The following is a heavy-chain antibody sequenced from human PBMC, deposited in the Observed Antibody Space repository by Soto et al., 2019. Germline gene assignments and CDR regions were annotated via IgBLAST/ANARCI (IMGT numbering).Heavy chain of an antibody. Sequence: QVQLQESGPGLVEPSETLSLTCAVSGGSMSFYSWSWIRQPPGKGLEWIGYIHHSGDTDYNPSLKSRVTISVDRPQNQLSLQLTSVTTADTAVYYCARAHCSNGICYAFDIWGPGTKVTVSS. CDR3: ARAHCSNGICYAFDI. J-gene: IGHJ3*02. D-gene: IGHD2-8*01. CDR1: GGSMSFYS. CDR2: IHHSGDT. V-gene: IGHV4-59*01.